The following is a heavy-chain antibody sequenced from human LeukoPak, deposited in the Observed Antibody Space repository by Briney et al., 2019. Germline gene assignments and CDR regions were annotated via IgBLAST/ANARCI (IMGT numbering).Heavy chain of an antibody. V-gene: IGHV4-59*01. CDR1: GGSISSYY. CDR2: IDYSGST. D-gene: IGHD2-8*01. Sequence: SETLSLTCAVSGGSISSYYWSWIRQPPGKGLDWIGYIDYSGSTKYNPSLKSRVTISVDTSKNHFSLQPYSVTAADTAVYYCARGPLRAVWYFDLWGRGALVAVSS. J-gene: IGHJ2*01. CDR3: ARGPLRAVWYFDL.